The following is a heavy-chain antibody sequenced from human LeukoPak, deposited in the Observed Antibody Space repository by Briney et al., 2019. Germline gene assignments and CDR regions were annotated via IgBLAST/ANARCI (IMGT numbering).Heavy chain of an antibody. D-gene: IGHD5-18*01. CDR3: ARVGYSYVINDWSRTGLGAYATKHYYHMDV. CDR2: INHSGST. J-gene: IGHJ6*03. CDR1: GGSFSGYY. V-gene: IGHV4-34*01. Sequence: PSETLSLTCAVYGGSFSGYYWSWIRQPPGKGLEWIGEINHSGSTNYNPPLKSRVTISGDTSKNQFSLKLSSVTAADTAVYFCARVGYSYVINDWSRTGLGAYATKHYYHMDVRGKGTTVTVSS.